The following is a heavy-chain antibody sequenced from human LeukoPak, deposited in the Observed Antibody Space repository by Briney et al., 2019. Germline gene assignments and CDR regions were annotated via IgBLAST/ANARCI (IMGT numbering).Heavy chain of an antibody. CDR1: GGSISSYY. Sequence: KPSETLSLTCTVSGGSISSYYWSWIRQPPGKGLEWIGYIYYSGSTNYNPSLKSRVTISVDTSKNQFSLKLSSVTAADTAVYYCARDATRDNWFDPWGQGTLVTVSS. D-gene: IGHD1-26*01. CDR2: IYYSGST. V-gene: IGHV4-59*12. J-gene: IGHJ5*02. CDR3: ARDATRDNWFDP.